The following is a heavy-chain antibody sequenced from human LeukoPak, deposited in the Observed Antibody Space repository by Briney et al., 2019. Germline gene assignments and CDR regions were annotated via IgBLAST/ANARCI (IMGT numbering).Heavy chain of an antibody. D-gene: IGHD3-22*01. CDR1: GYTLTSYY. V-gene: IGHV1-46*01. J-gene: IGHJ4*02. CDR3: ARDQSYSSAIDY. CDR2: INPTGGST. Sequence: ASVKVSCKASGYTLTSYYMHWVRQAPGQGLEWMGLINPTGGSTGYAQKFQGRVTMTRDMSTSTAYMELSRLRSDDTAVYYCARDQSYSSAIDYWGQGTLVTVSS.